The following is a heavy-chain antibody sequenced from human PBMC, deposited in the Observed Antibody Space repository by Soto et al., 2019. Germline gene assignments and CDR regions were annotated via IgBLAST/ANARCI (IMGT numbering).Heavy chain of an antibody. V-gene: IGHV3-11*01. J-gene: IGHJ6*03. CDR1: GFTFSDYY. Sequence: QVQLVESGGGLIKPGGSLRLSCAASGFTFSDYYMSWIGQAPGKGLEWVSYISSSGSTIYYADSVKGRFTISRDNAKNSLYLQMNSLRGEDTAVYYCARDHGDYRKYYYYYYMDVWGKGTTVTVSS. CDR3: ARDHGDYRKYYYYYYMDV. D-gene: IGHD4-17*01. CDR2: ISSSGSTI.